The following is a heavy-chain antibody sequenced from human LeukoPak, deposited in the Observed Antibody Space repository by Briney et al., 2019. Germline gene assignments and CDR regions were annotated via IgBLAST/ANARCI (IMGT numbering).Heavy chain of an antibody. Sequence: GGSLRLSCAASGFTLSNYWMHWVRQAPGKELEWVSRINSDGSNKTYADSVKGRFTISRDNAKNTLYLQMSSLRVGDTAVYYCARSDYGDNYWGQGILVTVSS. CDR3: ARSDYGDNY. D-gene: IGHD4-17*01. CDR1: GFTLSNYW. V-gene: IGHV3-74*01. J-gene: IGHJ4*02. CDR2: INSDGSNK.